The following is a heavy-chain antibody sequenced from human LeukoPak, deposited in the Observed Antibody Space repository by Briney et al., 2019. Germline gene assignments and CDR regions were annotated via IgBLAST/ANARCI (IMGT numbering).Heavy chain of an antibody. D-gene: IGHD3-3*01. CDR3: ARGSEYYDFWSGYTNWFDP. CDR1: GGSFSGYY. CDR2: INHSGST. Sequence: PSETLSRTCAVYGGSFSGYYWSWIRQPPGKGLEWIGEINHSGSTNYNPSLKSRVTISVDTFKNQFSLKLSSVTAADTAVYYCARGSEYYDFWSGYTNWFDPWGQGTLVTVSS. V-gene: IGHV4-34*01. J-gene: IGHJ5*02.